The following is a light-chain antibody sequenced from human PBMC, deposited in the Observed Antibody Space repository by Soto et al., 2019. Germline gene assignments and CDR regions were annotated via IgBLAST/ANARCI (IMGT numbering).Light chain of an antibody. J-gene: IGKJ5*01. V-gene: IGKV3-20*01. CDR2: RTS. Sequence: FLTQSPGKLSLSAGDSATLSCKASQTINRIYVAWYQQKPGQAPRFLIYRTSDRANGIPGRLSGSGSGKDFTLTISSLEPEDFAVYYCQKYGSSPITCGQGTRLEIK. CDR1: QTINRIY. CDR3: QKYGSSPIT.